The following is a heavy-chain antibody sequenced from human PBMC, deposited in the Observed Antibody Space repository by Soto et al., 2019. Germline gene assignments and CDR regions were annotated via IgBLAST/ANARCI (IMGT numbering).Heavy chain of an antibody. CDR3: AGSTVTSRDYY. Sequence: SETLSLTCAVYGGSFSGDYWSWIRQPPGKGLEWIGEINHSGSTNYNPSLKSRVTISVDTSKNQFSLKLSSVTAADTAVYYCAGSTVTSRDYYWGQGTLVTVSS. CDR2: INHSGST. J-gene: IGHJ4*02. D-gene: IGHD4-4*01. V-gene: IGHV4-34*01. CDR1: GGSFSGDY.